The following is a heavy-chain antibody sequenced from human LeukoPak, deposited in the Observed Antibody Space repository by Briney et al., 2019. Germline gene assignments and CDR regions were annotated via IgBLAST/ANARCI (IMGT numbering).Heavy chain of an antibody. V-gene: IGHV4-39*01. CDR2: IYFSGCT. D-gene: IGHD2-21*02. Sequence: SETLSLTCTVSGGSISSISYYWGWIRQPPGKGLEWIGCIYFSGCTYYNPALKSRVTITVDKSQNQLSVRLRSVDAADTAVYYCASQPIVVVTAGWYFDLGGRGTLVTVSS. CDR1: GGSISSISYY. CDR3: ASQPIVVVTAGWYFDL. J-gene: IGHJ2*01.